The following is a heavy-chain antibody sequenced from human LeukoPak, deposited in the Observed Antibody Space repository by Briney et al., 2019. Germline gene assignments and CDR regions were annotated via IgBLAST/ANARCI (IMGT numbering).Heavy chain of an antibody. CDR2: ISSSSSTI. J-gene: IGHJ4*02. D-gene: IGHD3-22*01. CDR1: GFTFSSYS. V-gene: IGHV3-48*02. CDR3: ARTTQSYYDSSGYYRVGFDY. Sequence: GGSLRLSCAASGFTFSSYSMNWVRQAPGKGLEWVSYISSSSSTIYYADSVKGRFTISRDNAKNSLYLQMNSLRDEDTAVYYCARTTQSYYDSSGYYRVGFDYWGQGTLVTVYS.